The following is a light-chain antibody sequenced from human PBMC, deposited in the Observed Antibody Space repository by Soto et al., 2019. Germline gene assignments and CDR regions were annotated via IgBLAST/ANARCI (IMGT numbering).Light chain of an antibody. J-gene: IGLJ2*01. CDR3: QSYDSSLSGDVV. CDR1: SSNIGAGYD. V-gene: IGLV1-40*01. CDR2: GNS. Sequence: QTVVTQPPSMSGAPGQRVTISCTGSSSNIGAGYDVHWYQQLPGTAPKLLIYGNSNRPSGVPDRFSGSKSGTSASLAITGLQAEDEADYYCQSYDSSLSGDVVFGGGTKLTVL.